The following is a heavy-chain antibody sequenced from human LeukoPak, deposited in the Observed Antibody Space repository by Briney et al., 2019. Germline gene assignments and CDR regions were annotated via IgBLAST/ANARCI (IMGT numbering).Heavy chain of an antibody. CDR3: ARGRIAAAGTWWFDP. J-gene: IGHJ5*02. V-gene: IGHV1-2*02. D-gene: IGHD6-13*01. CDR2: INPNSGGT. Sequence: ASVKVSCKASGYTFTGYYMHWVRQAPGQGLEWMGWINPNSGGTNYAQKFQGRVTMTRDTSISTAYMELSRLRSDDTAVYYCARGRIAAAGTWWFDPWGLGTLVTVSS. CDR1: GYTFTGYY.